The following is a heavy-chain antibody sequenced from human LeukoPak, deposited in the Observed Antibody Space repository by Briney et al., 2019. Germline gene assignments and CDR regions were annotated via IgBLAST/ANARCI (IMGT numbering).Heavy chain of an antibody. CDR3: ARHHGGYCSSTSPRVCYYYYGMDV. V-gene: IGHV4-59*08. Sequence: PSETLSLTCTVSGGSISSYYWSWIRQPPGKGLEWIGYIYYSGSTNYNPSLKSRVTISVDTSKNQFSLKLSSVTAADTAVYYCARHHGGYCSSTSPRVCYYYYGMDVWGQGTTVTVSS. CDR1: GGSISSYY. J-gene: IGHJ6*02. CDR2: IYYSGST. D-gene: IGHD2-2*01.